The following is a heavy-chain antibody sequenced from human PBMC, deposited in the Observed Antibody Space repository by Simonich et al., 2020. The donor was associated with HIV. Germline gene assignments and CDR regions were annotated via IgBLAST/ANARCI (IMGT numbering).Heavy chain of an antibody. CDR2: ISAYNGNT. CDR3: AICGYNGEANAMDV. V-gene: IGHV1-18*01. D-gene: IGHD5-12*01. J-gene: IGHJ6*02. Sequence: QVQLVQSGAEVKTPGASVKVSCKASGYIFTSYGISWVRQAPGQGLEWMGWISAYNGNTNYAQKLQGRVTMTTDTSTSTAYMELSSLRAEDTAVDYCAICGYNGEANAMDVWGQGTTVTVSS. CDR1: GYIFTSYG.